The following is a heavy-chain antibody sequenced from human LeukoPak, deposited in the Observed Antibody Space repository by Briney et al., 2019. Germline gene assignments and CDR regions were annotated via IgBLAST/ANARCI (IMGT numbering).Heavy chain of an antibody. V-gene: IGHV4-4*07. J-gene: IGHJ6*02. CDR3: TRGSMGGSGSYYKDYYYGMDV. CDR1: GGSISSYY. Sequence: SETLSLTCTVSGGSISSYYWTWIRQPAGKGLEWIGRILNGGNTNYNPSLKSRLTTSVDTSKNQFSLKLNSVTAADTAVYYCTRGSMGGSGSYYKDYYYGMDVWGQGTTVTVS. CDR2: ILNGGNT. D-gene: IGHD3-10*01.